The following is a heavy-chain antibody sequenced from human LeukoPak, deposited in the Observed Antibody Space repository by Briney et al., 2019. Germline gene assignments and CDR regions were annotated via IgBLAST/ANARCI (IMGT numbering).Heavy chain of an antibody. Sequence: PGGSLRLSCAASGLTVSSNYMSWVRQAPGKGLEWVSYIYSGGSTYYADSVKGRFTISRDNSKNTQFLHMNSLRAEDTAVYYCARSYSGSYYFDYWGQGTLVTVSS. J-gene: IGHJ4*02. D-gene: IGHD1-26*01. CDR3: ARSYSGSYYFDY. V-gene: IGHV3-66*01. CDR1: GLTVSSNY. CDR2: IYSGGST.